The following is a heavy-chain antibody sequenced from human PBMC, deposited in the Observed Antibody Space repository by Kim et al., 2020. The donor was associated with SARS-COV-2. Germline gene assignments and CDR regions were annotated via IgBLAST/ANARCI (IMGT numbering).Heavy chain of an antibody. D-gene: IGHD3-22*01. CDR1: GFTFSSYS. CDR3: ARDDVVFTMIDMNAFDI. J-gene: IGHJ3*02. CDR2: ISSSSSTI. V-gene: IGHV3-48*02. Sequence: GGSLRLSCAASGFTFSSYSMNWVRQAPGKGLEWVSYISSSSSTIYYADSVKGRFTISRDNAKNSLYLQMNSLRDEDTAVYYCARDDVVFTMIDMNAFDIWGQGTMVTVSS.